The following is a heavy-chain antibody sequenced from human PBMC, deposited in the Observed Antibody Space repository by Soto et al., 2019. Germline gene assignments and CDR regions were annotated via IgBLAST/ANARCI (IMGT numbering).Heavy chain of an antibody. Sequence: SETLSLTCTVSGGSISSYYWSWIRQPPGKGLEWIGYIYYSGSTNYNPSLKSRVTISEDTSTDQFSLKLSSVTAADTAEYSSTRFMITLGGVIAARVFDIGGQGTLATVSS. CDR3: TRFMITLGGVIAARVFDI. CDR2: IYYSGST. V-gene: IGHV4-59*01. D-gene: IGHD3-16*02. J-gene: IGHJ3*02. CDR1: GGSISSYY.